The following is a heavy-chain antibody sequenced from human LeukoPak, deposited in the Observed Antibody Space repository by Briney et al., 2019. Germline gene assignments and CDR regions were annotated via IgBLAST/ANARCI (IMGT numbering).Heavy chain of an antibody. CDR2: INHSGST. D-gene: IGHD3-22*01. CDR3: ARGLNDSSGYYDY. CDR1: GGSFSGYY. Sequence: SETLSLTCAVYGGSFSGYYWSWIRQPPGKGLEWIGEINHSGSTDYNPSLKSRVTISVDTSKNQFSLKLSSVTAADTAVYYCARGLNDSSGYYDYWGQGTLVTVSS. J-gene: IGHJ4*02. V-gene: IGHV4-34*01.